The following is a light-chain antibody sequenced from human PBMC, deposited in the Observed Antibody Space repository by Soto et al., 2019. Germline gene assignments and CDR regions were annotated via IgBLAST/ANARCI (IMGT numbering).Light chain of an antibody. CDR2: GAS. Sequence: EIVLTQSPGTLSLSPGERATLSCRASQSVSNSYIAWYQQKPGQAPRLLIYGASSRATGIPDRFSGSGSGTDFTLTISRLEPEDFAVYYCQHYGGSSRTFGQGTKVEIK. V-gene: IGKV3-20*01. CDR3: QHYGGSSRT. CDR1: QSVSNSY. J-gene: IGKJ1*01.